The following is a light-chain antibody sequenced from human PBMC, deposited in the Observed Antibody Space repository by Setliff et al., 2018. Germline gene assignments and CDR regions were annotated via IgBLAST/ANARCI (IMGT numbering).Light chain of an antibody. Sequence: SYELTQPPSVSVAPGRTARIPCGGANIGAKSVHWYQHRAGQATVLVVYDDTDRPSGIPERFSGSNSGNTATLTISRVEAGDEADYYCQVWNSETYPYVFGSGTKVTVL. J-gene: IGLJ1*01. CDR2: DDT. CDR3: QVWNSETYPYV. V-gene: IGLV3-21*03. CDR1: NIGAKS.